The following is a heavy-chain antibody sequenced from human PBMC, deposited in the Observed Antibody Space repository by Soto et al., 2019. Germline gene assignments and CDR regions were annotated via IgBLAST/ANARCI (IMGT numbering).Heavy chain of an antibody. V-gene: IGHV3-23*01. CDR2: ITGNSARI. CDR3: AKNGDFDSDAFDV. Sequence: GGSLRLSCAASDSTIRRYAMSWVRQAPGKGLEWVSGITGNSARIYYADSVKGRFSISRDNSKNTLYLQMDTLRAEDTAVYYCAKNGDFDSDAFDVWGQGTVVTVSS. CDR1: DSTIRRYA. D-gene: IGHD2-21*01. J-gene: IGHJ3*01.